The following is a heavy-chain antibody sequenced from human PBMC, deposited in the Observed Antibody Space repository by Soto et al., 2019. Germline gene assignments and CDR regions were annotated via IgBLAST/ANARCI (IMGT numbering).Heavy chain of an antibody. CDR2: IYYSGST. D-gene: IGHD3-10*01. CDR1: GGSISSGGYY. V-gene: IGHV4-31*03. CDR3: ARASGITMVRGYYYGMDV. J-gene: IGHJ6*02. Sequence: QVQLQESGPGLVKPSQTLSLTCTVSGGSISSGGYYWSWIRQHPGKGLEWIGYIYYSGSTYYNPSLKSRVTISVDTSKNQFSLKLSSVTAADTAVYYCARASGITMVRGYYYGMDVWGQGTTVTVSS.